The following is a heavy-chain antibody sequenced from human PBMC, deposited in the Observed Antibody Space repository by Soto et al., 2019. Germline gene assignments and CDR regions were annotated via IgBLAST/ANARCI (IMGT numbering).Heavy chain of an antibody. D-gene: IGHD3-9*01. V-gene: IGHV3-23*01. CDR2: ISAHDGST. CDR1: GFTFSDYA. Sequence: HPGGSLRLSCAASGFTFSDYAMNWVRQPPGKGLKWVSTISAHDGSTYYIDSVKGRFTISRDNSKNTLSLQMNSLRAEDTAVYYCARDPSTGSADYWGQGTLVTVSS. J-gene: IGHJ4*02. CDR3: ARDPSTGSADY.